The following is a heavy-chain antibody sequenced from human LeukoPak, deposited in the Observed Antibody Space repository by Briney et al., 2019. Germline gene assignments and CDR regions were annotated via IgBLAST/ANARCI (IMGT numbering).Heavy chain of an antibody. J-gene: IGHJ4*02. CDR3: TRAPFIAVAGPSGY. Sequence: PGGSLRLSCAASGFTFRTYWMSWFRQAPGKGLEWVGFIRSKAYGGTTEYAASVKGRFTISRDDSKSIAYLQMNSLKTEDTAVYYCTRAPFIAVAGPSGYWGQGTLVTVSS. CDR1: GFTFRTYW. D-gene: IGHD6-19*01. CDR2: IRSKAYGGTT. V-gene: IGHV3-49*03.